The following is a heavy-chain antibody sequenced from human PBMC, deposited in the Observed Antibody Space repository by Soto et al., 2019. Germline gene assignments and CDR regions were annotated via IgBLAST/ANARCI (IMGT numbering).Heavy chain of an antibody. D-gene: IGHD2-2*02. Sequence: PSETLSLTCTVSGGSISSYYWSWIRQPPGKGLEWIGYIYHSGSTNYNPSLKSRVTMSVDTSKNQFSLKLRSVIVADTAVYHCARFVRSCSGTTCYTRADVWGQGTTVTVSS. J-gene: IGHJ6*02. CDR3: ARFVRSCSGTTCYTRADV. V-gene: IGHV4-59*01. CDR1: GGSISSYY. CDR2: IYHSGST.